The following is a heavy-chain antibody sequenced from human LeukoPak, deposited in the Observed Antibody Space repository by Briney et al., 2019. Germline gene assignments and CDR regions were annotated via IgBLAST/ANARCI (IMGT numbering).Heavy chain of an antibody. CDR3: ARLTSSWYGIDY. V-gene: IGHV4-34*01. CDR1: GGSFSGYY. D-gene: IGHD6-13*01. Sequence: SETLSLTCAVYGGSFSGYYWSWIRQPPGKGLEWIGEINHSGSTNYNPSLKSRVTISVDTSKNQFSLKLSSVTAADTAVYYCARLTSSWYGIDYWGQGTLVTVSS. CDR2: INHSGST. J-gene: IGHJ4*02.